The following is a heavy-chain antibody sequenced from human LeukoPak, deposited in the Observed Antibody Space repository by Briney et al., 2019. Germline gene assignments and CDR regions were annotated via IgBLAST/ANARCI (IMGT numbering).Heavy chain of an antibody. CDR1: GFTFSSYG. CDR3: ATESGTYSGTCFDY. CDR2: IWYDGSNK. D-gene: IGHD1-26*01. Sequence: GGSLRLSCAASGFTFSSYGMHWVRQAPGKGLEWVAVIWYDGSNKYYADSVKGRFTISRDNSKNSLYLQMNSLRAKDTAVYYCATESGTYSGTCFDYWGQGNLVTVSS. V-gene: IGHV3-33*01. J-gene: IGHJ4*02.